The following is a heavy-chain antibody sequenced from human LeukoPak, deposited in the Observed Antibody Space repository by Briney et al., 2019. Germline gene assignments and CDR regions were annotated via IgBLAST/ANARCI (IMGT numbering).Heavy chain of an antibody. CDR3: AKGGGGYSYYYYMDV. Sequence: GGSLRLSCAASGFTFDDYAMHWVRQAPGKGLEWVSGISWNSGSIGYADSVKGRFTISRDNAKNSLYLQMSSVGAEDMALYYCAKGGGGYSYYYYMDVWGKGTTVTVSS. CDR2: ISWNSGSI. CDR1: GFTFDDYA. V-gene: IGHV3-9*03. D-gene: IGHD3-16*01. J-gene: IGHJ6*03.